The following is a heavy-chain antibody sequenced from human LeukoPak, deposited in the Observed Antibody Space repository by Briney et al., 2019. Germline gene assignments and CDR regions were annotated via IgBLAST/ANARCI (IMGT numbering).Heavy chain of an antibody. D-gene: IGHD1-26*01. CDR1: GGSISSSSYY. CDR3: ARPGASQWELNY. J-gene: IGHJ4*02. V-gene: IGHV4-39*01. Sequence: SETLSLTCTVSGGSISSSSYYWGWIRQPPGKGLEWFGSIYYSGSTYYNPSLKSRVTISVDTSKNQFSLKLSSVTAADTAVYYCARPGASQWELNYWGQGTLVTVSS. CDR2: IYYSGST.